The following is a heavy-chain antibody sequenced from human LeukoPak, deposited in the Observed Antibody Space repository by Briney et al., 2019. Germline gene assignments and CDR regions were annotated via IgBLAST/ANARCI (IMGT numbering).Heavy chain of an antibody. V-gene: IGHV4-30-2*01. J-gene: IGHJ4*02. Sequence: PSETLSLTCAVSGGSISSGGYSWSWIRQPPGKGLEWIGYIYHSGSTYYSPSLKSRVTISVDRSKNKFSLKLSSVTAADTAVYYCARGPYGYNPFDYWGQGTLVTVSS. CDR2: IYHSGST. CDR3: ARGPYGYNPFDY. D-gene: IGHD5-24*01. CDR1: GGSISSGGYS.